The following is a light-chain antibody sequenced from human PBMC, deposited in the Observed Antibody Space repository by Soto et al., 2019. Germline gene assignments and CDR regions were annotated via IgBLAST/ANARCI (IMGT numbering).Light chain of an antibody. CDR3: QQYNNWPPT. V-gene: IGKV3-15*01. J-gene: IGKJ4*01. Sequence: EAVMTQSPATLSVSPGERATLSCRARQSVSTNLAWYQQKPGQAPRLLIYGASTRATGIPARFSGSGSGTEFTLTISSLQSEDFAVYCCQQYNNWPPTFGGGTKVEIK. CDR2: GAS. CDR1: QSVSTN.